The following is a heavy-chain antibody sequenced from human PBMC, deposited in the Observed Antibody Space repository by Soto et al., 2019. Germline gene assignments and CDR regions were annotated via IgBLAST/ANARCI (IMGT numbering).Heavy chain of an antibody. V-gene: IGHV1-69*02. D-gene: IGHD2-15*01. CDR2: IIPILGIA. Sequence: ASVKVSWKASGSTFSSYTISWGRQAPGQGFEWMGRIIPILGIANYAQKFQGRVTITADKSTSTAYTELSSLRSEDTAVYYCARGSFYHDTSGPYYFDLWGQGTLVTVSS. J-gene: IGHJ4*02. CDR1: GSTFSSYT. CDR3: ARGSFYHDTSGPYYFDL.